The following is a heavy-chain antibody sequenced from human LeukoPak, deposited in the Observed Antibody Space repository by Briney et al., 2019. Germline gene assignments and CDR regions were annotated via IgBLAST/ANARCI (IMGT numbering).Heavy chain of an antibody. V-gene: IGHV1-69*13. CDR3: ASVSGSYSTAPRHHGYYYYYGMDV. Sequence: SVNVSCKASGGTFSSYAVSWVRQAPGQGLEWMGGIIPIFGTANYAQKFQGRVTITADESTSTAYMELSSLRSEDTAVYYCASVSGSYSTAPRHHGYYYYYGMDVWGQGTTVTVSS. CDR1: GGTFSSYA. CDR2: IIPIFGTA. D-gene: IGHD1-26*01. J-gene: IGHJ6*02.